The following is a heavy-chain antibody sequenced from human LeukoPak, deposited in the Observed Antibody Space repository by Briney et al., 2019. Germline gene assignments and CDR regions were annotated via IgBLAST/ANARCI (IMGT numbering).Heavy chain of an antibody. D-gene: IGHD1-26*01. CDR1: GGSISSYY. CDR2: IYYSGST. CDR3: ASRKSGSGTGWSAP. J-gene: IGHJ5*02. Sequence: ASETPSLTCTVSGGSISSYYWSWIRQPPGKGLEWIGYIYYSGSTNYNPSLKSRVTISVDTSKNQFSLKLSSVTAADTAVYYCASRKSGSGTGWSAPWAQEPWVPVSS. V-gene: IGHV4-59*08.